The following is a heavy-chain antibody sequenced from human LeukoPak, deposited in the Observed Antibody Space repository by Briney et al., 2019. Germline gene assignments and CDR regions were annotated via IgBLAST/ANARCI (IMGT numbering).Heavy chain of an antibody. J-gene: IGHJ3*02. V-gene: IGHV1-69*06. CDR3: WYYYDSSNAVVNAFDI. CDR2: IIPIFGTA. D-gene: IGHD3-22*01. CDR1: GGTFSSYA. Sequence: ASVKVSCKASGGTFSSYAISWVRQAPGQGLEWMGGIIPIFGTANYAQKFQGRVTITADKSTSTAYMELSSLRSEDTAVYYCWYYYDSSNAVVNAFDIWGQGTMVTVSS.